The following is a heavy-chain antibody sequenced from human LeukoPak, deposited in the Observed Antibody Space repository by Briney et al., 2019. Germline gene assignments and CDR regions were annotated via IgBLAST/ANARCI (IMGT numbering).Heavy chain of an antibody. CDR2: INPNSGGT. J-gene: IGHJ4*02. CDR3: ARRHGDYPRASNCFDY. Sequence: ASVKVSCKASGYTFTGYYMHWVRQAPGQGLEWMGWINPNSGGTNYAQKFQGRVTMTRDTSISTAYMELSRLRSDDTAVYYCARRHGDYPRASNCFDYWGQGTLVTVSS. D-gene: IGHD4-17*01. CDR1: GYTFTGYY. V-gene: IGHV1-2*02.